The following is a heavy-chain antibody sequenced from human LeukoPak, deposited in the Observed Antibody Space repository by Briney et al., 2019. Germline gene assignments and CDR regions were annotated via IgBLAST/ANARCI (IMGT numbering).Heavy chain of an antibody. D-gene: IGHD2-21*01. CDR1: GLTFSDYA. J-gene: IGHJ4*02. V-gene: IGHV3-23*01. CDR2: ITSGFTP. Sequence: GGSLSLSCAASGLTFSDYAMSWFRQAPGKGLEYVAGITSGFTPLYADFVKGRFTVSRDNSKSTFHLQMNSLRAEDTAVYLCAKDYSDSRVADVFLEYWGQGTLVTVPS. CDR3: AKDYSDSRVADVFLEY.